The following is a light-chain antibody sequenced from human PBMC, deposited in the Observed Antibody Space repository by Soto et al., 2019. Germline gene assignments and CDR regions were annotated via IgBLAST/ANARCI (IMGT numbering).Light chain of an antibody. CDR3: QQYFTSPLT. V-gene: IGKV3-20*01. Sequence: EVVLTQSPGTLSLSPGESATLSCRASQSVSSNYLAWYQQKPGQAPRLLIYGVSTRATGIPDRFSGGGSGTDFSLTISRLEPEDFALYYCQQYFTSPLTFGGGTKVEIK. J-gene: IGKJ4*01. CDR2: GVS. CDR1: QSVSSNY.